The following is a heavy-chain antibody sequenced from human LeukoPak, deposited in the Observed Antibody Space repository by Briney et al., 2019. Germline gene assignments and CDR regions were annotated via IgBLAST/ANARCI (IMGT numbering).Heavy chain of an antibody. CDR3: TTLAVVVDFDY. D-gene: IGHD2-21*01. Sequence: PGGSLRLSCAASGFTFSSYEMNWVRQAPGKGLEWVSYISSSGSTIYYADSVKGRFTISRDNAKNSLYLQMNSLKTEDTAVYYCTTLAVVVDFDYWGQGTLVTVSS. J-gene: IGHJ4*02. V-gene: IGHV3-48*03. CDR1: GFTFSSYE. CDR2: ISSSGSTI.